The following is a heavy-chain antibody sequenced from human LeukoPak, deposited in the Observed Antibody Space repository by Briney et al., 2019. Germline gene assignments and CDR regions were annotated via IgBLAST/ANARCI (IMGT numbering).Heavy chain of an antibody. V-gene: IGHV3-23*01. Sequence: GGSLRLSCAASGFTFSSYAMSWVRQAPGKGLEWVSAISGSGGSTYYADSVKGRFTISRDNAKNSLYLQMNSLRAEDTAVYYCARGRGYSYGYEPPYNNDYWGQGTLVTVSS. CDR2: ISGSGGST. D-gene: IGHD5-18*01. CDR1: GFTFSSYA. CDR3: ARGRGYSYGYEPPYNNDY. J-gene: IGHJ4*02.